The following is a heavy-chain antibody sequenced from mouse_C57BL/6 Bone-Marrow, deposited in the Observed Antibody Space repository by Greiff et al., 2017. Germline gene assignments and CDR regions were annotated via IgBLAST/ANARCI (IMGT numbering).Heavy chain of an antibody. D-gene: IGHD1-1*01. CDR3: TRRNYYGSSAWLAY. Sequence: VQLQESGAELVRPGASVTLSCKASGYTFTDYEMHWVKQTPVHGLEWIGAIDPETGGTAYNQKFKGKAILTADKSSSTAYMELRSLTSEDSAVYYCTRRNYYGSSAWLAYWGQGTLVTVSA. V-gene: IGHV1-15*01. J-gene: IGHJ3*01. CDR2: IDPETGGT. CDR1: GYTFTDYE.